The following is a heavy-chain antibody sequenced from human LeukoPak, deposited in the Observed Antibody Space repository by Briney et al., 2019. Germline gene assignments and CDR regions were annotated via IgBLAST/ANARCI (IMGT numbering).Heavy chain of an antibody. Sequence: GASVTVSCKASGYTFISYYIHWVRQVPGQGLEWMGWINPNSGGTKYPQKFQGRVTMTRDTSISTTYMELRRLRADDTAVYYCARGETEETGTRPDAFDIWGHGTMVTVSS. V-gene: IGHV1-2*02. J-gene: IGHJ3*02. D-gene: IGHD6-13*01. CDR3: ARGETEETGTRPDAFDI. CDR1: GYTFISYY. CDR2: INPNSGGT.